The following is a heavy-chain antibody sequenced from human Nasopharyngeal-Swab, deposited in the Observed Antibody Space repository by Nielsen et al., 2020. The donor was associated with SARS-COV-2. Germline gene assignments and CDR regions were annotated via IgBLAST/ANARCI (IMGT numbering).Heavy chain of an antibody. V-gene: IGHV3-21*01. Sequence: GGSLRLSCAASGFTFSSYEMNWVRQAPGKGLEWVSSISSSSSYIYYADSVKGRFTISRDNAKNSLYLQMNSLRAEDTAVYYCARDPVVPAALMYGMDVWGQGTTVTVSS. CDR1: GFTFSSYE. D-gene: IGHD2-2*01. CDR2: ISSSSSYI. CDR3: ARDPVVPAALMYGMDV. J-gene: IGHJ6*02.